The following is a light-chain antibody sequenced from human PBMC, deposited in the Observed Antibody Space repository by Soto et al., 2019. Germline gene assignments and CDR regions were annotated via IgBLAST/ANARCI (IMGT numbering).Light chain of an antibody. CDR2: GTS. CDR1: QTISSNY. Sequence: EIVLTQSPGTLSVCPGERATLSCRASQTISSNYLAWYQQKPGQAPSLLIYGTSSRATGIPDRFSGSGSGTDFTLTISRLEPEDSAIYYCQQYVSWTFGQGTKMEIK. CDR3: QQYVSWT. J-gene: IGKJ1*01. V-gene: IGKV3-20*01.